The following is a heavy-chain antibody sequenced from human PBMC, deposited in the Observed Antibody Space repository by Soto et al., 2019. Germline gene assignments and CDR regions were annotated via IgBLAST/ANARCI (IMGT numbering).Heavy chain of an antibody. CDR3: AAPYGSGSSYNGFDY. J-gene: IGHJ4*02. V-gene: IGHV1-69*05. CDR2: IIPIFGTA. Sequence: QVQLVQSGAEVKKPGSSVKVSCKASGGTFSSYAISWVRQAPGQGLEWMGGIIPIFGTANYAQKFQGRVTXPXXXSXXTAHMELSSLRSEDTAVYYCAAPYGSGSSYNGFDYWGQGTLVTVSS. D-gene: IGHD3-10*01. CDR1: GGTFSSYA.